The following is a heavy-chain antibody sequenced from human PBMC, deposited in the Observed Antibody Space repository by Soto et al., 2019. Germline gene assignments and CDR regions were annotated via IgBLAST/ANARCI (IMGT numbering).Heavy chain of an antibody. V-gene: IGHV1-2*02. CDR2: IKPHSGDT. CDR3: ARGSAVGGNWFDY. J-gene: IGHJ5*01. CDR1: GYSFTAYY. Sequence: ASVKVSCKASGYSFTAYYIHWVRQAPGQGLECMGWIKPHSGDTGYTQKFQGRVTMTRDTSISTAYVELSSLRYDDTAMYYCARGSAVGGNWFDYWGQGTLVTVSS. D-gene: IGHD3-16*01.